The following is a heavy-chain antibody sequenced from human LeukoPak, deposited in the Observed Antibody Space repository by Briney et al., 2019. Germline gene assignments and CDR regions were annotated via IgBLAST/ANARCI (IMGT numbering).Heavy chain of an antibody. V-gene: IGHV5-51*01. CDR3: ARGGADGYNHQRYFQH. Sequence: GESLKISCKGSGYTFTNYWIGWVRQMPGKGLEWMGIMYPGDSDTRYSPSFQGQVTISADKSISTAYLQWSSLRASDTAMYYCARGGADGYNHQRYFQHWGQGTLVTVSS. D-gene: IGHD5-24*01. J-gene: IGHJ1*01. CDR2: MYPGDSDT. CDR1: GYTFTNYW.